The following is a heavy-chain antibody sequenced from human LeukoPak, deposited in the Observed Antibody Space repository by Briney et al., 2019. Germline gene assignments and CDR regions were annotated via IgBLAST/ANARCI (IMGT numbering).Heavy chain of an antibody. CDR3: ARGACIAAASLWASYYYYMDV. CDR2: INHSGST. J-gene: IGHJ6*03. D-gene: IGHD6-13*01. Sequence: SEALSLTCAVYGGSFSGYYWSWIRQPPGKGLEWIGEINHSGSTNYNPSLKSRVTISVDTSKNQFSLKLSSVTAADTAVYYCARGACIAAASLWASYYYYMDVWGKGTAVTVSS. V-gene: IGHV4-34*01. CDR1: GGSFSGYY.